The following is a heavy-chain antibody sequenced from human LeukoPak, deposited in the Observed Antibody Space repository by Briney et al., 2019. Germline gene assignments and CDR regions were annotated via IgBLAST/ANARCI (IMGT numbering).Heavy chain of an antibody. CDR3: ARESGY. CDR2: ISYDGSNK. CDR1: GFTFSSYA. J-gene: IGHJ4*02. D-gene: IGHD6-25*01. V-gene: IGHV3-30-3*01. Sequence: GRSLRLSCAASGFTFSSYAMHWVRQAPGKGLEWVAVISYDGSNKYYADSVKGRLTISRDNSKNTLYLQMNNLRAEDTAVYYCARESGYWGQGTLVTVSS.